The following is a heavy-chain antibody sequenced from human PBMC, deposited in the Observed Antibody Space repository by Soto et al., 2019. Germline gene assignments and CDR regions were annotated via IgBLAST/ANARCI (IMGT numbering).Heavy chain of an antibody. J-gene: IGHJ6*02. CDR2: IYYSGST. D-gene: IGHD3-3*01. CDR1: GGSISSYY. Sequence: XGTLSLTCTVSGGSISSYYWSWIRQPPGKGLEWIGYIYYSGSTNYNPSLKSRVTISVDTSKNQFSLKLSSVTAADTAVYYCARVPTYYDFWSGYYIPNYYYGMDVWGQGTTVTVSS. CDR3: ARVPTYYDFWSGYYIPNYYYGMDV. V-gene: IGHV4-59*01.